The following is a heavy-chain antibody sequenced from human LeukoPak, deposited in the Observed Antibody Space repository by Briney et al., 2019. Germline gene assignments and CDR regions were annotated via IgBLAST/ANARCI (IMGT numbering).Heavy chain of an antibody. V-gene: IGHV4-34*01. CDR3: ALGVTGAFDI. D-gene: IGHD2-21*02. J-gene: IGHJ3*02. CDR1: GGSFSGYY. Sequence: KPSETLSLTCAVYGGSFSGYYWSWIRQPPGKGLEWIGEINHSGSTNYNPSLKSRVTISVDTSKNQFSLKLSSVTAADTAVYYCALGVTGAFDIWGQGTMVTVSS. CDR2: INHSGST.